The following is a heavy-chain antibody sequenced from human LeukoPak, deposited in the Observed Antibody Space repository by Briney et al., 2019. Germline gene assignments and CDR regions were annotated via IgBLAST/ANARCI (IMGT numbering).Heavy chain of an antibody. D-gene: IGHD3-10*01. J-gene: IGHJ5*02. Sequence: ASVKVSCKASGGTFSSYAISWVRQAPGQGLEWMGGIIPIFGTANYAQKFQGRVTITADESTSTAYMELSSLRSEDTAVYYCARGRVTMVRGAHNWFDPWGQGTLVTVSS. CDR2: IIPIFGTA. CDR1: GGTFSSYA. V-gene: IGHV1-69*13. CDR3: ARGRVTMVRGAHNWFDP.